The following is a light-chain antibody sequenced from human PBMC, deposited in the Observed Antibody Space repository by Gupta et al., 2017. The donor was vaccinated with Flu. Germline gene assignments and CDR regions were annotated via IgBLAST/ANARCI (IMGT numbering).Light chain of an antibody. V-gene: IGKV3-20*01. Sequence: EIVLTQSPGTLSLSPGERVTLSCRASQSVTSSYLAWYQQKPGQAPRLLMYGASSRATGIPDRFSGSGFGTDFTLTISRLEPEDFAVYYCQQYSLSPRTFGQGTKVEIK. CDR2: GAS. CDR1: QSVTSSY. J-gene: IGKJ1*01. CDR3: QQYSLSPRT.